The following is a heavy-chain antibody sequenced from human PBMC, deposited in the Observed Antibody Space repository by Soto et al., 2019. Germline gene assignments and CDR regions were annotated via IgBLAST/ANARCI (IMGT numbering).Heavy chain of an antibody. V-gene: IGHV3-66*01. CDR1: GFSVTYTY. J-gene: IGHJ5*02. CDR2: IYSGGRT. CDR3: ARSDCSSGSCPNWFDP. Sequence: GGSLRLSCAASGFSVTYTYMSWIRQAPGKGLEWVSVIYSGGRTLYADSVRGRFTISRDEGNNTLFLQMHSLIPEDTVLYFCARSDCSSGSCPNWFDPWGQGTPVTVSS. D-gene: IGHD2-15*01.